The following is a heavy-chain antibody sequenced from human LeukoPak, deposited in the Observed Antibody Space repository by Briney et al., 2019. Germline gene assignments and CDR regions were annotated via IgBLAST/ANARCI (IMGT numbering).Heavy chain of an antibody. CDR2: ISGSGVNT. CDR3: AKMLLIYYDTSGGAFDI. J-gene: IGHJ3*02. CDR1: GFNFGSYS. V-gene: IGHV3-23*01. D-gene: IGHD3-22*01. Sequence: GGSLRLSCAASGFNFGSYSMTWVRQAPGKGLEWVSAISGSGVNTYYADSVKGRFTISRDNSKNTLYLQMNSLRAEDTAVYYCAKMLLIYYDTSGGAFDIWGQGTMVTVSS.